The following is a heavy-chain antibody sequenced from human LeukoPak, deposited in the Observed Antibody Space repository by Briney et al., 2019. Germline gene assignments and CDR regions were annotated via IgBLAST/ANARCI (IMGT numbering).Heavy chain of an antibody. CDR2: IAHDGNSA. CDR1: GFTFSSYA. V-gene: IGHV3-30*14. J-gene: IGHJ3*02. Sequence: GGSLRLSCEASGFTFSSYAMHWVRQAPGKGLEWMAIIAHDGNSAVYADSVKGRFTISRDNSKNTLYLQMNSLRAEDTAVYYCAREISRTGAFDIWGQGTMVTVSS. CDR3: AREISRTGAFDI. D-gene: IGHD3-3*02.